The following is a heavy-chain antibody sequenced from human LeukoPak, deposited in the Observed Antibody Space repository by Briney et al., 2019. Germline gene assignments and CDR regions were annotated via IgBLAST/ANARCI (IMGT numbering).Heavy chain of an antibody. CDR2: IYTSGST. CDR1: GGSISSYY. CDR3: ARVLLYYYDSSGYQNNWFDP. Sequence: PSETLSLTCTVSGGSISSYYWSWIRQPAGKGLEWIGRIYTSGSTNYNPSLKSRVTMSVDTSKNQFSLKLSSVTAADTAVYYCARVLLYYYDSSGYQNNWFDPWGQGTLVTVSS. D-gene: IGHD3-22*01. J-gene: IGHJ5*02. V-gene: IGHV4-4*07.